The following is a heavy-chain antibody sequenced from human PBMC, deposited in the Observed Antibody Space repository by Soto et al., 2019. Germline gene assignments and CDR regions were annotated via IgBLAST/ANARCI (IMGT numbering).Heavy chain of an antibody. V-gene: IGHV1-3*01. CDR1: GYTFTSYA. D-gene: IGHD3-16*01. J-gene: IGHJ5*02. Sequence: GASVKVSCKASGYTFTSYAMHWVRQAPGQRLEWMGWINAGNGNTKYSQKFQGRVTITRDTSASTAYMELSSLRSEDTAVYYCARDSTIYDYVWENWFDPWGQGTLVTVSS. CDR3: ARDSTIYDYVWENWFDP. CDR2: INAGNGNT.